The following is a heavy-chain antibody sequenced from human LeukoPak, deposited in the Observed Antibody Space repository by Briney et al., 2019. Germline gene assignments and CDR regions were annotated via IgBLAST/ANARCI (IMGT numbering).Heavy chain of an antibody. Sequence: SETLSLTCTVSGGSVSSGSYYWSWIRQPPGKGLEWIGYIYYSGSTNYNPSLKSRVTISVDTSKNQFSLKLSSVTAADTAVYYCARHFGSEVYPVIDYWGQGTLVTVSS. CDR1: GGSVSSGSYY. V-gene: IGHV4-61*01. J-gene: IGHJ4*02. D-gene: IGHD2-8*01. CDR2: IYYSGST. CDR3: ARHFGSEVYPVIDY.